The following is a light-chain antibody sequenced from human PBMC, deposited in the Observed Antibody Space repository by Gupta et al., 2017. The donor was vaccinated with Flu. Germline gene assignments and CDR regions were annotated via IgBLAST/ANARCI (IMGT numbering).Light chain of an antibody. Sequence: IVLTQSPGSLSLSPGEGATLSCRASQTVADSFLAWYQQQPGQAPRLLIYGASTRDPGIPDRFSGSGYGTDFTLTITRREPEDFAVYYCQLYGASPAYTFGQGTKLEI. CDR3: QLYGASPAYT. CDR1: QTVADSF. J-gene: IGKJ2*01. CDR2: GAS. V-gene: IGKV3-20*01.